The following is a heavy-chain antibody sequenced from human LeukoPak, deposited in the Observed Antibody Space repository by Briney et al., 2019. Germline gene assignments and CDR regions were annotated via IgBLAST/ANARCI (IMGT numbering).Heavy chain of an antibody. V-gene: IGHV5-51*01. CDR2: IYTGDSAT. CDR3: ARGGYYSPFDC. Sequence: GASLQICGEGAGSIFSSYWSGGGRPLGGKGVEWMGIIYTGDSATRYSPSFQGQVTISADKSINTAYLQWSSLKASDTAMYYCARGGYYSPFDCWGQGTLVTVSS. CDR1: GSIFSSYW. J-gene: IGHJ4*02. D-gene: IGHD3-22*01.